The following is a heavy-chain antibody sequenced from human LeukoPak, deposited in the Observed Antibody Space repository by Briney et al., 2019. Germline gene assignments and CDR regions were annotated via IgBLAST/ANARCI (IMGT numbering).Heavy chain of an antibody. V-gene: IGHV3-21*01. D-gene: IGHD6-19*01. CDR3: ARALDVGDLWGYSSGWPWDYYYYGMDV. CDR1: GFTFSSYS. Sequence: GGSLRLSCAASGFTFSSYSMNWVRQAPGRGLEWVSSISSSSSYIYYADSVKGRFTTSRDNAKNSLYLQMNSLRAEDTAVYYCARALDVGDLWGYSSGWPWDYYYYGMDVWGQGTTVTVSS. CDR2: ISSSSSYI. J-gene: IGHJ6*02.